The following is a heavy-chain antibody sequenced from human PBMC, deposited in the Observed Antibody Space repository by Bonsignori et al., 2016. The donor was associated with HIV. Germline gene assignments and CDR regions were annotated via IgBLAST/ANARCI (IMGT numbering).Heavy chain of an antibody. D-gene: IGHD3-22*01. V-gene: IGHV4-34*01. J-gene: IGHJ4*02. CDR2: INHSGST. CDR3: ARVGYDSSGPYFDY. CDR1: GGSFSGYY. Sequence: SETLSLTCAVYGGSFSGYYWSWIRQPPGKGLEWIGEINHSGSTNYNPSLKSRVTISVDTSKNQFSLKLSSVTAADTAVYYCARVGYDSSGPYFDYWGQGTLVTVSS.